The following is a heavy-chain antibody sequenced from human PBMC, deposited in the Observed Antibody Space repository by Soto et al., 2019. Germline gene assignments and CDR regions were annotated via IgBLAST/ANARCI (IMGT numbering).Heavy chain of an antibody. J-gene: IGHJ4*02. CDR3: ARASPVAGFDY. V-gene: IGHV4-59*01. Sequence: SETLSLTCTVSGGSIRSYYWSWIRQSPGKGLEWIGYIYYSGSTNYNPSLKSRVTISVDTSKNQFSLKLSSVTAADTAVYYCARASPVAGFDYWGRGTLVTVSS. CDR2: IYYSGST. CDR1: GGSIRSYY. D-gene: IGHD6-19*01.